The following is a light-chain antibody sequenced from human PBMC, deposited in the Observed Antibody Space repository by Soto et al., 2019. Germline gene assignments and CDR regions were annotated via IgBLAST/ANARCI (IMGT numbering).Light chain of an antibody. CDR3: SSYTNSSPFV. Sequence: SPATQPAPIYGSPGQSINPFCTGTSSDVGGYNYVSWYQQHPGKAPKLMIYDVSNWPSGVSNRFSGSKSGNTASLTISGLQAEDEADYYCSSYTNSSPFVFGTGSKVTVL. CDR2: DVS. J-gene: IGLJ1*01. CDR1: SSDVGGYNY. V-gene: IGLV2-14*01.